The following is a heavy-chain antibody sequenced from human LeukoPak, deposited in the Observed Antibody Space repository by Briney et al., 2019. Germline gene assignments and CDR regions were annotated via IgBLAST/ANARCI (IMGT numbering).Heavy chain of an antibody. CDR2: IYYSGST. D-gene: IGHD6-13*01. J-gene: IGHJ4*02. CDR3: AREGIAAAGTGFDY. Sequence: SQTLSLTCTVSGGSISSGDYYWSWIRQPPGKGLEWIGYIYYSGSTYYNPSLKSRVTISVDTSKNQLSLKLSSVTAADTAVYYCAREGIAAAGTGFDYWGQGTLVTVSS. V-gene: IGHV4-30-4*08. CDR1: GGSISSGDYY.